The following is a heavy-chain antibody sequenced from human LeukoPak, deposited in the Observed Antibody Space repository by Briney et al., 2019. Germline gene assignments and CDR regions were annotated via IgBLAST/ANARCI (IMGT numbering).Heavy chain of an antibody. D-gene: IGHD6-19*01. J-gene: IGHJ4*02. V-gene: IGHV1-69*06. Sequence: SVKVSCKASGGTFSSYGINWVRQAPGQGLEWMGRIIPISGTPNCAQKFQGRVTITADISTSTAYMELSSLRSEDTATYYCEREGSSGWFDYWGQGTLVTVSS. CDR3: EREGSSGWFDY. CDR1: GGTFSSYG. CDR2: IIPISGTP.